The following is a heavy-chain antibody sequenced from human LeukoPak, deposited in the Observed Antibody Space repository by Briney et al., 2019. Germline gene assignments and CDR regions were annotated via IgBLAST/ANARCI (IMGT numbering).Heavy chain of an antibody. CDR3: ARAHLGYYDSSGYDDY. V-gene: IGHV1-46*01. CDR1: GYTFTSYY. Sequence: GASVKVSCKASGYTFTSYYMHWVRQAPGQGLEWMGIINPSGGSTSYAQKFQGRVTMTRDMSTSTVYMELSSLRSEDTAVYYCARAHLGYYDSSGYDDYWGQGTLVTVSS. CDR2: INPSGGST. D-gene: IGHD3-22*01. J-gene: IGHJ4*02.